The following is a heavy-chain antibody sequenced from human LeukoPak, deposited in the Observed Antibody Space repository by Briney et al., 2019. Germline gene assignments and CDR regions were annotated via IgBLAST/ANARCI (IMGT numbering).Heavy chain of an antibody. CDR2: VIASGAAT. J-gene: IGHJ4*02. CDR3: AKGDSGDYAFDY. V-gene: IGHV3-23*01. D-gene: IGHD4-17*01. CDR1: GFTFSRYA. Sequence: GGSLRLSCAASGFTFSRYAMSWVRQAPGKGLEWVSAVIASGAATYYADSVKGRFTISRDNSKKTMSLQMNSLRAEGTAVYYCAKGDSGDYAFDYWGRGILVTVSS.